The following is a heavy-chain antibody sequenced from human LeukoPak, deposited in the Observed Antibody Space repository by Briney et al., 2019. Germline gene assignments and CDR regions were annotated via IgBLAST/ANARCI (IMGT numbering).Heavy chain of an antibody. Sequence: GGSLRLSCAASGFTFNSYAMSWVRQAPGKGLEWVSIISGGGGSTSYADSVKGRFTISRDNSKNTLYLQMNSLRAEDTAVYYCARHRLYDILTGYWGYYGLDVWGQGTTVTVSS. CDR1: GFTFNSYA. CDR2: ISGGGGST. J-gene: IGHJ6*02. D-gene: IGHD3-9*01. CDR3: ARHRLYDILTGYWGYYGLDV. V-gene: IGHV3-23*01.